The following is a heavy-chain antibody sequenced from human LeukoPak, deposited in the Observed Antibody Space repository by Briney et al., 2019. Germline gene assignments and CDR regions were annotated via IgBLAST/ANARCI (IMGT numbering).Heavy chain of an antibody. CDR2: IIPIFGTA. J-gene: IGHJ6*02. D-gene: IGHD2-2*01. V-gene: IGHV1-69*13. CDR1: GGTFSSYA. Sequence: SVKVSCKASGGTFSSYAISWVRQAPGQGLEWMGGIIPIFGTANCAQKFQGRVTITADESTSTAYMELSSLRSEDTAVYYCAREIVVVPAAIPKVPHYYYYYGMDVWGQGTTVTVSS. CDR3: AREIVVVPAAIPKVPHYYYYYGMDV.